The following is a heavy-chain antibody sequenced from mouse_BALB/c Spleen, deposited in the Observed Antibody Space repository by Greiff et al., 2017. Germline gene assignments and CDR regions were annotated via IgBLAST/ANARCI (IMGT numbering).Heavy chain of an antibody. D-gene: IGHD2-4*01. CDR1: GFTFSSFG. CDR3: ANIMSTRAY. V-gene: IGHV5-17*02. J-gene: IGHJ3*01. Sequence: EVKLVESGGGLVQPGGSRKLSCAASGFTFSSFGMHWVRQAPEKGLEWVAYISSGSSTIYYADTVKGRFTISRDNPKNTLFLQMTSLRSEDTAMYYCANIMSTRAYWGQGTLVTVSA. CDR2: ISSGSSTI.